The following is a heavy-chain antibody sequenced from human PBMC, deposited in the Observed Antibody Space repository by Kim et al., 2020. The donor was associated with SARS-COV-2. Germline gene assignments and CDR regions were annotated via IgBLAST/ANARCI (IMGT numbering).Heavy chain of an antibody. CDR3: AKPTVGASGEYYFDY. CDR2: ISYDGSNK. CDR1: GFTFSSYG. J-gene: IGHJ4*01. V-gene: IGHV3-30*18. D-gene: IGHD1-26*01. Sequence: GGSLRLSCAASGFTFSSYGMHWVRQAPGKGLEWVAVISYDGSNKYYADSVKGRFTISRDNSKNTLYLQMNSRRAEDTAVYYCAKPTVGASGEYYFDYWG.